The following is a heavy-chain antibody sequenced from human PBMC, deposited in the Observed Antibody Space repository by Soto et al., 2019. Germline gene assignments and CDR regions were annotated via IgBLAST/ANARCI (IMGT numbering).Heavy chain of an antibody. D-gene: IGHD3-10*01. J-gene: IGHJ6*03. V-gene: IGHV2-5*02. CDR1: GFSLTTRGVG. CDR3: AHVPGSGQLLYSYYYYMDV. Sequence: QITLKESGPTLVKPTQTLTLTCTFSGFSLTTRGVGVGWIRQPPGKALEWLALIYWDDDKRYSPSLKGRLTITKDTSKNQVVLTLTNMDPVYTATYYCAHVPGSGQLLYSYYYYMDVWGKGATVAVS. CDR2: IYWDDDK.